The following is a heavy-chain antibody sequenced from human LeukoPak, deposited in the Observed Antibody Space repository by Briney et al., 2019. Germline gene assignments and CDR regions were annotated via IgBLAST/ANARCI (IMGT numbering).Heavy chain of an antibody. CDR2: LSSSGDRT. V-gene: IGHV3-23*01. CDR1: GFTFDTYA. J-gene: IGHJ6*03. D-gene: IGHD1-1*01. Sequence: GGSLRLSCAASGFTFDTYAMSWVRQAPGKGLEWVSGLSSSGDRTHYADSVKGRFTISRGNSKNSLYLQMNSLRAEDTAVYYCARVDNPARYYYYYYYMDVWGKGTTVTVSS. CDR3: ARVDNPARYYYYYYYMDV.